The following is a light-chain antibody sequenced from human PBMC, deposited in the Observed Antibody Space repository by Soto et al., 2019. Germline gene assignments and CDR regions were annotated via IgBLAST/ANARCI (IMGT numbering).Light chain of an antibody. Sequence: QSALTEPPLASGTLAQRVTLSCSGNGSNNASKSINWYQQHLGRAPKLLVYRHKQRPSGGDDRFAGSKSGHSASLAISGLQSEDEADYYCAAWDDSLNGFYVLGTGTNVTVL. J-gene: IGLJ1*01. CDR1: GSNNASKS. CDR2: RHK. CDR3: AAWDDSLNGFYV. V-gene: IGLV1-44*01.